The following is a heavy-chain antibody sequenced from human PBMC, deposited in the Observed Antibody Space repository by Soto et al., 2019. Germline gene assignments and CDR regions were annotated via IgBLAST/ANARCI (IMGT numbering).Heavy chain of an antibody. V-gene: IGHV3-23*01. CDR1: GFTFSSYA. Sequence: LGGSLRLSCAASGFTFSSYAMSWVRQAPGKGLEWVSAISGSGGSTYYADSVKGRFTISRDNSKNTLYLQMNGLRAEDTAVYYCAKGRAAVAGLELDYWGQGTLVTVSS. CDR3: AKGRAAVAGLELDY. J-gene: IGHJ4*02. D-gene: IGHD6-19*01. CDR2: ISGSGGST.